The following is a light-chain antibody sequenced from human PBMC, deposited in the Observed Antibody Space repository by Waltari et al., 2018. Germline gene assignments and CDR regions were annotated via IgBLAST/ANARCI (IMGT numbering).Light chain of an antibody. J-gene: IGLJ3*02. V-gene: IGLV2-11*01. CDR3: CSYAGSYTWV. Sequence: ALTQPRSVSGSPGQSVTISCPGTTNDLGSYNHVSWYQQHPGKAPKLIILDVTKRPSGVPDRLSGSKSGNTASLTISGLRAEDEAEYYCCSYAGSYTWVFGGGTKLTVV. CDR1: TNDLGSYNH. CDR2: DVT.